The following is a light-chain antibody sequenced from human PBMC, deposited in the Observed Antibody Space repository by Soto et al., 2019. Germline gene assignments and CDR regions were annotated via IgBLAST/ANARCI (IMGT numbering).Light chain of an antibody. CDR1: QSISTF. J-gene: IGKJ1*01. CDR3: QQSYSAPPA. V-gene: IGKV1-39*01. CDR2: AAT. Sequence: DIQMTQSPLSLSASVGDRVGITCRASQSISTFLNWYQQTPGRAPKLLIYAATTLQRGVPSRFVGTGSGTDFTLTISSLQPEDFATYFCQQSYSAPPAFGQGTKVDIK.